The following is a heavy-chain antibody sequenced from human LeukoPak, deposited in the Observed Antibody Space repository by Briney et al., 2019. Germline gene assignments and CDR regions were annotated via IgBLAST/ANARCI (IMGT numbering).Heavy chain of an antibody. V-gene: IGHV3-11*01. CDR1: GFTFSDYY. D-gene: IGHD1-26*01. J-gene: IGHJ3*02. Sequence: PGGSLRLSCAASGFTFSDYYMSWIRQAPGKGLEWVSYISSSGSTIYYADSVKGRFTISRDNAKNSLYLQMNSLRAEDTAVYYCARVMGATQSNDAFDIWGQGTMVTVSS. CDR3: ARVMGATQSNDAFDI. CDR2: ISSSGSTI.